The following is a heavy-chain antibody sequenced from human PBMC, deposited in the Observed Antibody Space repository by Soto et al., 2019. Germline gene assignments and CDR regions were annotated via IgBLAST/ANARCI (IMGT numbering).Heavy chain of an antibody. CDR1: GYTFTSYA. V-gene: IGHV1-3*01. CDR3: ARDTGYSYGYN. Sequence: QVQLVQSGAEVKKPGASVKVSCKASGYTFTSYAMHWVRQAPGQRLEWMGWINAGNGNTKYSQKFQGRVTITRDTSASTVYMELSSLRSEDTAVYYCARDTGYSYGYNWGQGTLVTVSS. D-gene: IGHD5-18*01. J-gene: IGHJ4*02. CDR2: INAGNGNT.